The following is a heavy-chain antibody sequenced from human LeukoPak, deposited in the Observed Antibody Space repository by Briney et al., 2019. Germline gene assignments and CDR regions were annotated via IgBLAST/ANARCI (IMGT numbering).Heavy chain of an antibody. Sequence: PGGSLRLSCAASGFTFSSYAMSWVRQAPGKGLEWVSAISGSGGSTYYADSVKGRFTISRDNSKNTLYLQMNSLRAEDTAVYYRAKGEYYYDSNGTYDAFDIWGQGTMVTVSS. D-gene: IGHD3-22*01. CDR2: ISGSGGST. CDR1: GFTFSSYA. CDR3: AKGEYYYDSNGTYDAFDI. V-gene: IGHV3-23*01. J-gene: IGHJ3*02.